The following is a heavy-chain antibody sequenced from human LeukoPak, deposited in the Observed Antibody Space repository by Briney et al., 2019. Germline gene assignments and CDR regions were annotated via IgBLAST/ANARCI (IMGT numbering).Heavy chain of an antibody. CDR3: ARGGLQWLATSGY. CDR2: ISFDGTTK. V-gene: IGHV3-30-3*01. Sequence: PGGSLRLSCAASGFSFSSYAMHWVRLAPGKGPEWLAFISFDGTTKYYADSVKGRFTISRDNSKNTLYLQMNSLRAEDTAVYYCARGGLQWLATSGYWGQGTLVTVSS. CDR1: GFSFSSYA. D-gene: IGHD6-19*01. J-gene: IGHJ4*02.